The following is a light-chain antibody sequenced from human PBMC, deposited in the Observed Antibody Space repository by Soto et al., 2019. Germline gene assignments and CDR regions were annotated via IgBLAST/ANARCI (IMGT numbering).Light chain of an antibody. J-gene: IGKJ1*01. Sequence: EIVMTQSPATLSMSPGERATLSCRASQSVSSNLAWYQQKPGQAPRLLIYGAATRATGVSARFSGSGSGTEFTLTISSLQSEDFAVYCCQQYYTWPPTFGQGTKVEIK. CDR3: QQYYTWPPT. V-gene: IGKV3-15*01. CDR2: GAA. CDR1: QSVSSN.